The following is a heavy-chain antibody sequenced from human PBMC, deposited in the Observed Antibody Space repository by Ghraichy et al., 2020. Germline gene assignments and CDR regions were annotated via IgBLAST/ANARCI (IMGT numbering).Heavy chain of an antibody. CDR1: GFTFSSYV. CDR3: ARDRLYSSSWYLFDY. D-gene: IGHD6-13*01. J-gene: IGHJ4*02. V-gene: IGHV3-23*01. Sequence: GGSLRLSCAASGFTFSSYVMGWVRQAPGKGLEWVSTISGSGDETYYADSVKGRFTISRANSKNTLYLQMNSLRADDTAVYFCARDRLYSSSWYLFDYWGQGTLVTVSS. CDR2: ISGSGDET.